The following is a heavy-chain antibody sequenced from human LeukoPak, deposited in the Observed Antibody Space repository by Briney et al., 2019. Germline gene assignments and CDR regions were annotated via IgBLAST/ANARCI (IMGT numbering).Heavy chain of an antibody. CDR1: GFTFSSYN. V-gene: IGHV3-48*04. D-gene: IGHD1-26*01. CDR2: ISSSSSTI. CDR3: ARDKIVGATHFDS. Sequence: GGSLRLSCAASGFTFSSYNMNWVRQAPGKGLEWVSYISSSSSTIYYADSVKGRFTISRDNAKNSLHLEMNSLRAEDTAVYYCARDKIVGATHFDSWGQGTLVTVSS. J-gene: IGHJ4*02.